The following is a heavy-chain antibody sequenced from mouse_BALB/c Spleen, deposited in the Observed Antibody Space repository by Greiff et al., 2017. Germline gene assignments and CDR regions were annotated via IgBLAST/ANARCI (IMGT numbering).Heavy chain of an antibody. J-gene: IGHJ4*01. CDR1: GFTFSSYT. D-gene: IGHD2-4*01. CDR3: TRFYDYDVVYFDY. V-gene: IGHV5-6-4*01. Sequence: EVQGVESGGGLVQPGGSLKLSCAASGFTFSSYTMSWVRQTPEKRLEWVATISSGGSYTYYPDSVKGRFTISRDNAKNTLYLQMSSLKSEDTAMYYCTRFYDYDVVYFDYWGQGTSVTGSS. CDR2: ISSGGSYT.